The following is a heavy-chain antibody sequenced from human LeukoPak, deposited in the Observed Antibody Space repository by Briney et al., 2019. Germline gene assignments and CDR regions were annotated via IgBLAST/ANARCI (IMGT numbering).Heavy chain of an antibody. CDR2: IGGSGGST. J-gene: IGHJ4*02. D-gene: IGHD1-26*01. CDR1: GFTFSNYA. V-gene: IGHV3-23*01. Sequence: PGGSLRLSCAASGFTFSNYAMSWVRQAPGKGLGWVSRIGGSGGSTYYADAVKGRFTISRDNSQNTLYLQIHSLRAEDTAVYYCTRKESGTYYYDNWGQGTLVTVSS. CDR3: TRKESGTYYYDN.